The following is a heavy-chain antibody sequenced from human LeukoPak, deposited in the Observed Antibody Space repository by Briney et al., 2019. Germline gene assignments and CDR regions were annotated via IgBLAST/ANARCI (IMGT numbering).Heavy chain of an antibody. J-gene: IGHJ4*02. CDR3: VKDLSYGTSGSFFDF. CDR2: ISWDGTT. D-gene: IGHD1-7*01. V-gene: IGHV3-43*01. CDR1: GFIFEEYT. Sequence: PGGSLRLSCAASGFIFEEYTMHWVRQAPGKTLEWVSLISWDGTTYYADSVKGRFTISRDNSKDSLYLQMDTLRSEDTAFYYCVKDLSYGTSGSFFDFWGQGTLVTVS.